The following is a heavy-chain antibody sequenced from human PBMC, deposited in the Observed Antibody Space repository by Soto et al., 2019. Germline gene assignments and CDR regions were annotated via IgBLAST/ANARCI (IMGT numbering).Heavy chain of an antibody. CDR2: VFWNDDK. D-gene: IGHD2-21*01. CDR3: ARAYTYDFDH. Sequence: QITLKESGPTLVKPTQTLTLTCTFSGFSFGVSGVGVGWIRQPPGRALEWLGLVFWNDDKRYSPSLESRLTLTTDTSNHQVVLTVTNLDPGDTGTYYCARAYTYDFDHWGQGTLVTVSS. CDR1: GFSFGVSGVG. J-gene: IGHJ4*02. V-gene: IGHV2-5*01.